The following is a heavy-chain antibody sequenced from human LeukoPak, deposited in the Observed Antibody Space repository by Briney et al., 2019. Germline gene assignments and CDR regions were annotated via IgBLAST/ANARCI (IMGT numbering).Heavy chain of an antibody. Sequence: SETLSLTCAVYGGSFSGYYWSWIRQPPGKGLEWIGEINHIGSTNYNPTLKSRVTISVDTSKNQFSLKLSSVTAADTAVYYCARGHYYYDSSGYYYRTIPGNWFDPWGQGTLVTVSS. D-gene: IGHD3-22*01. V-gene: IGHV4-34*01. CDR3: ARGHYYYDSSGYYYRTIPGNWFDP. J-gene: IGHJ5*02. CDR1: GGSFSGYY. CDR2: INHIGST.